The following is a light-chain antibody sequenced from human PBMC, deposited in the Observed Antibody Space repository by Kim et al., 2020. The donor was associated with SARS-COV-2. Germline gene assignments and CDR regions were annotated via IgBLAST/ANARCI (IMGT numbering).Light chain of an antibody. V-gene: IGKV1-5*03. J-gene: IGKJ2*03. CDR1: QRISTW. Sequence: DIQMTQSPSTLSASVGDRVTITCRASQRISTWLAWYQQKPGKAPKLLIYKASILESGVPTRFSGSGSGTEFTLTISSLRPDDFATYYCQQYNSYRYSFGQGTKLEI. CDR2: KAS. CDR3: QQYNSYRYS.